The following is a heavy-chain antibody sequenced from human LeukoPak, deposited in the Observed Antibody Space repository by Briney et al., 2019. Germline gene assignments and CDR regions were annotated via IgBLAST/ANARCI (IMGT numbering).Heavy chain of an antibody. CDR1: GYSFTGYA. D-gene: IGHD2-15*01. Sequence: ASVKVSCKASGYSFTGYAMNWVRQAPGQGLEWMGWINPNSGGTNYAQKFQGRVTMTRDTSISTAYMELSRLRSDDTAVYYCARTGQLYCSGGSCEGDYWGQGTLVTVSS. J-gene: IGHJ4*02. CDR3: ARTGQLYCSGGSCEGDY. CDR2: INPNSGGT. V-gene: IGHV1-2*02.